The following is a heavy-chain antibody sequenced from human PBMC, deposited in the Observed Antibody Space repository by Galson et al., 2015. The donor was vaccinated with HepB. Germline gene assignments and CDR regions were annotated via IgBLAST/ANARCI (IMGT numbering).Heavy chain of an antibody. CDR2: FNPESGAT. CDR3: ATGVDRYFDY. J-gene: IGHJ4*02. V-gene: IGHV1-24*01. D-gene: IGHD3/OR15-3a*01. Sequence: SVKVSCKVSGYSLTEFSIHWVRQAPGKGLEWVGGFNPESGATVDAQKFRGRVTMTAETSKGTAYMELRSLTFEDTAIFYCATGVDRYFDYWGQGTLATVSS. CDR1: GYSLTEFS.